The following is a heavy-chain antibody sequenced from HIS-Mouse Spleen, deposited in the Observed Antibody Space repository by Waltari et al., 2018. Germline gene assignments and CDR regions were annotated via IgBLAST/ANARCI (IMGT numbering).Heavy chain of an antibody. CDR2: ISYDGSNK. V-gene: IGHV3-30*03. CDR3: EGVYGSGSYYFDY. Sequence: QVQLVESGGGVVQPGRSLRLSCAASGFTFSSYGMHWVRQAPGKGLEWLAVISYDGSNKYYADSVKGRFTISRDNSKNTLYLQMNSLRAEDTAVYYCEGVYGSGSYYFDYWGQGTLVTVSS. D-gene: IGHD3-10*01. J-gene: IGHJ4*02. CDR1: GFTFSSYG.